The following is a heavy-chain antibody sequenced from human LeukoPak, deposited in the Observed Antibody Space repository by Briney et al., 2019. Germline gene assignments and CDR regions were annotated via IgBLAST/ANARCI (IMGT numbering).Heavy chain of an antibody. V-gene: IGHV3-64*01. J-gene: IGHJ4*02. D-gene: IGHD3-22*01. CDR1: GFTFSSYA. Sequence: PGGSLRLSCAASGFTFSSYAMHWVRQAPGKGLEYVSAISTNGGSTYYANSVKGRFTISRDNSKNTLYLQMGSLRAEDMAVYYCAGANRDSSGNFESYFDYWGQGTLVTVSS. CDR2: ISTNGGST. CDR3: AGANRDSSGNFESYFDY.